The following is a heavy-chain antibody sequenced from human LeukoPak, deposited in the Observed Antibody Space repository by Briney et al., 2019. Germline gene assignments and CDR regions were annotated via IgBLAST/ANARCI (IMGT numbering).Heavy chain of an antibody. V-gene: IGHV4-39*01. CDR1: GDSISTASYY. Sequence: SETLSLTCTVSGDSISTASYYWGWIRQPLGRGLEWIGGLYFGGGTYYNPSLKSRGTIYVDTSKNQFSLKLTSVTAADTAVYYCARLLGWSGPINWFDPWGRGTLVTVSS. CDR2: LYFGGGT. J-gene: IGHJ5*02. CDR3: ARLLGWSGPINWFDP. D-gene: IGHD3-3*01.